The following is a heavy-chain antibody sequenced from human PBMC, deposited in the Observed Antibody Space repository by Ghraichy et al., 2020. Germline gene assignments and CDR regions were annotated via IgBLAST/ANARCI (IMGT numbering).Heavy chain of an antibody. J-gene: IGHJ4*02. CDR3: AREHCSGGSCSFDY. CDR1: GGSISSYY. Sequence: GSLRLSCTVSGGSISSYYWSWIRQPPGKGLEWIGYIYYSGGTNYNPSLKSRVTISVDTSKNQFSLKLSSVTAADTAVYYCAREHCSGGSCSFDYWGQGTLVTVSS. V-gene: IGHV4-59*01. CDR2: IYYSGGT. D-gene: IGHD2-15*01.